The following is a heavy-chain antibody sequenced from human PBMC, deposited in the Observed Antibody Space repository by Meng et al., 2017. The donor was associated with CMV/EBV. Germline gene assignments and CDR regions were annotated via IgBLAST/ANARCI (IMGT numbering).Heavy chain of an antibody. CDR2: ISYDGSNK. V-gene: IGHV3-30-3*01. Sequence: GESLKISCAASGFTFSSYAMHWVRQAAGKGLEWVAVISYDGSNKYYADSVKGRFTISRDNSKNTLYLQMNSLRAEDTAVYYCATGGYSSSSWSNWGQGTLVTVSS. CDR3: ATGGYSSSSWSN. D-gene: IGHD6-6*01. CDR1: GFTFSSYA. J-gene: IGHJ4*02.